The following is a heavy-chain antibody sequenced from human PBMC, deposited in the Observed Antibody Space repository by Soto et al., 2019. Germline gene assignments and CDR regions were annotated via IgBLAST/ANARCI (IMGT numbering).Heavy chain of an antibody. CDR1: GGSISSSSYY. CDR3: ARGSGSGSSSRYYYGMDV. CDR2: IYYSGST. D-gene: IGHD3-10*01. Sequence: SSETLSLTCTVSGGSISSSSYYWGWIRQPPGKGLEWIGSIYYSGSTYYNPSLKSRVTISVDTSKNQFSLKLSSVTAADTAVYYCARGSGSGSSSRYYYGMDVWGQGTTVTVSS. V-gene: IGHV4-39*01. J-gene: IGHJ6*02.